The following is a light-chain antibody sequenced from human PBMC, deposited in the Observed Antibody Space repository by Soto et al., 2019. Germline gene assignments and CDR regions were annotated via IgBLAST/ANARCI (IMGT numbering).Light chain of an antibody. Sequence: QSALTQPASVSGSPGQSITISCTGTSSDVGGYNHVSWYQQHPGKAPKLMIYDVTDRPSGVSNRFSGSKSGNTASLAISGLQAEDEGDYYCNSYTSTNTLVFGGGTKLTVL. CDR2: DVT. V-gene: IGLV2-14*03. CDR1: SSDVGGYNH. CDR3: NSYTSTNTLV. J-gene: IGLJ2*01.